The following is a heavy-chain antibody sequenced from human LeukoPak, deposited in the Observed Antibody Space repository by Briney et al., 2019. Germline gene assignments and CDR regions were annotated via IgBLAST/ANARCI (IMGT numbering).Heavy chain of an antibody. D-gene: IGHD1-1*01. V-gene: IGHV3-21*01. CDR3: ARVSGRLERQSDLDY. CDR2: ISGDSTYI. J-gene: IGHJ4*02. Sequence: GGSLRLSPAASGFTFARYSMNWVRQAPGTGLEWVSSISGDSTYIYNAGSVKGRFTISRDNAQASLYLQMISLRADDTAVYYCARVSGRLERQSDLDYWGQRTLVIVSS. CDR1: GFTFARYS.